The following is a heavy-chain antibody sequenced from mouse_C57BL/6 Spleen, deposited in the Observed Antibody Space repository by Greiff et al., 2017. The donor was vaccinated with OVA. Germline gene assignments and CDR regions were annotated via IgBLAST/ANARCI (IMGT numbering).Heavy chain of an antibody. CDR1: GFSFNTYA. CDR3: VRHEDTTVSAMDY. V-gene: IGHV10-1*01. Sequence: EVKLVESGGGLVQPKGSLKLSCAASGFSFNTYAMNWVRQAPGKGLEWVARIRSKSNNYATYYADSVKDRFTISSDDSESMLYLQMNNLKTEDTAMYYCVRHEDTTVSAMDYWGQGTSVTVSS. D-gene: IGHD1-1*01. CDR2: IRSKSNNYAT. J-gene: IGHJ4*01.